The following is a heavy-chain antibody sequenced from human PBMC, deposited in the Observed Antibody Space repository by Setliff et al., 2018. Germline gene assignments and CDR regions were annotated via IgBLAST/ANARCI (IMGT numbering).Heavy chain of an antibody. Sequence: SETLSLTCAVYGGSFSGYYWSWIRQPPGKRLEWIGEIIHSGSTNYNPSLKSRVTISMDTSKNQFSLRLSSVTAADTAVYYCAREQWLDPPGYYYMDVWAKGTTVTVSS. CDR3: AREQWLDPPGYYYMDV. CDR2: IIHSGST. D-gene: IGHD6-19*01. V-gene: IGHV4-34*12. J-gene: IGHJ6*03. CDR1: GGSFSGYY.